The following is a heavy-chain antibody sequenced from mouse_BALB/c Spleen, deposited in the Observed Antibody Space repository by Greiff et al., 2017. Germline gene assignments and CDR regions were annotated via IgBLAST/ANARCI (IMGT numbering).Heavy chain of an antibody. D-gene: IGHD2-4*01. CDR1: GYTFTDYN. Sequence: EVQVVESGPELVKPGASVKISCKASGYTFTDYNMHWVKQSHGKSLEWIGYIYPYNGGTGYNQKFKSKATLTVDNSSSTAYMELRSLTSEDSAVYYCAREDIYYDYAMDYWGQGTSVTVSS. V-gene: IGHV1S29*02. CDR2: IYPYNGGT. J-gene: IGHJ4*01. CDR3: AREDIYYDYAMDY.